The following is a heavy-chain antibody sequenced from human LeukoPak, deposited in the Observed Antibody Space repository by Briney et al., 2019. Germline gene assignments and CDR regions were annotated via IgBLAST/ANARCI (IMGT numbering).Heavy chain of an antibody. D-gene: IGHD1-26*01. J-gene: IGHJ6*02. CDR2: INTNTGNP. CDR1: GCTFTSYA. Sequence: ASVQVSYKAAGCTFTSYAMKWGRQAAGEGGEGRGWINTNTGNPTYAQGFTGRFVFSLDTSVSTAYLQISSLKAEDTAVYYCARDQLVGATPNRYYYYGMDVWGQGTTVTVSS. V-gene: IGHV7-4-1*02. CDR3: ARDQLVGATPNRYYYYGMDV.